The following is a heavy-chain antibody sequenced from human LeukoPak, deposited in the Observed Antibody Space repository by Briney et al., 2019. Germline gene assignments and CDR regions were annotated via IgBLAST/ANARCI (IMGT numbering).Heavy chain of an antibody. Sequence: GGSLRLSCAAAGFSVSDLDMHWVRQAPGKRLEWVAVIWNDGSETFHADSVKGRFRIARDNSKNTLYLQMNSLRAEDTAVYFCARDMGRAWYGPPDYWGQGTLVTVSS. V-gene: IGHV3-33*01. CDR3: ARDMGRAWYGPPDY. D-gene: IGHD6-13*01. CDR1: GFSVSDLD. CDR2: IWNDGSET. J-gene: IGHJ4*02.